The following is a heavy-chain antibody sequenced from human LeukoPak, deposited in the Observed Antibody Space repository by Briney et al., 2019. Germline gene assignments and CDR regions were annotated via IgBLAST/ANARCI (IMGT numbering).Heavy chain of an antibody. CDR1: GYTFTGYY. CDR2: INPNSGST. J-gene: IGHJ4*02. V-gene: IGHV1-46*01. D-gene: IGHD6-13*01. Sequence: GASVKVSCKASGYTFTGYYMHWVRQAPGQGLEWMGWINPNSGSTSYAQKFQGRVTMTRDTSTSTVYMELSSLRSEDTAVYYCAIQPSSSWSKYFNYWGQGTLVTVSS. CDR3: AIQPSSSWSKYFNY.